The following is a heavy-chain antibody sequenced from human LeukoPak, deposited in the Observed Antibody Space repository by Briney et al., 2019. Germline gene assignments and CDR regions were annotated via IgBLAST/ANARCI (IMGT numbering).Heavy chain of an antibody. CDR1: GGSISSGGYS. D-gene: IGHD1-26*01. J-gene: IGHJ4*02. CDR3: AREEALGSGSFDY. CDR2: IYYSGST. V-gene: IGHV4-30-4*07. Sequence: PSETLSLTCAVSGGSISSGGYSWSWIRQPPGKGLEWIGYIYYSGSTYYNPSLKSRVTISVDTSKNQFSLNVSSVTAADTAVYYCAREEALGSGSFDYWGQGTLVTVSS.